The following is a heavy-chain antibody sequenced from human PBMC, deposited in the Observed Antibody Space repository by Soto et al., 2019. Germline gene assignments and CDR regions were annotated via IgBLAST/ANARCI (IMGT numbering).Heavy chain of an antibody. CDR1: GVSLRSGGYY. V-gene: IGHV4-31*03. D-gene: IGHD3-10*01. Sequence: QVQLQESGPGLVKPSQTLSLTCTVSGVSLRSGGYYWTWIRQHPGKGLEWIGYTYYSGSTYYNPSLESRLTLSVDTSKNQFSLRLSSVTAADTAVYYCAREEAGAFDIWGQGTMVTVS. J-gene: IGHJ3*02. CDR3: AREEAGAFDI. CDR2: TYYSGST.